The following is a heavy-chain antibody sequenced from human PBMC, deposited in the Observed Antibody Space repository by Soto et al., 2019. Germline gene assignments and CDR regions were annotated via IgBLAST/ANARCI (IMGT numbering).Heavy chain of an antibody. D-gene: IGHD5-12*01. Sequence: SETLSLTXTVSGGSISSGDYYWSWIRQPPGKGLEWIGYIYYSGSTYYNPSLKSRVTISVDTSKNQFSLKLSSVTAADTAVYYCARDPAPDIVATSGYWGQGTLVTVSS. CDR3: ARDPAPDIVATSGY. J-gene: IGHJ4*02. V-gene: IGHV4-30-4*01. CDR1: GGSISSGDYY. CDR2: IYYSGST.